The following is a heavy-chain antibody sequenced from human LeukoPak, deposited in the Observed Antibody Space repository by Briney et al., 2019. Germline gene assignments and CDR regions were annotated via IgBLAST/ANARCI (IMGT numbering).Heavy chain of an antibody. V-gene: IGHV1-3*01. Sequence: GASAKVSCKPSGYTFINYVLHWARQAPGQRLEWMGWINAGNGNRKYSQKFQDRVTITRDTSATTAYMELSSLTSEDTAVYYCAREFRIAVAGLGIGYWGQGTLVTVSS. J-gene: IGHJ4*02. CDR1: GYTFINYV. CDR2: INAGNGNR. CDR3: AREFRIAVAGLGIGY. D-gene: IGHD6-19*01.